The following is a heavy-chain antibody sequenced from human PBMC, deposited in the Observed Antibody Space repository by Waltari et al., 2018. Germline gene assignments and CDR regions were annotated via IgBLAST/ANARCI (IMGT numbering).Heavy chain of an antibody. J-gene: IGHJ4*02. V-gene: IGHV3-7*01. CDR3: ARDAMRDGDFDY. Sequence: EVQLVESGGGLVQPGGSLRLSCAASGFTFNNYWMSWVRQAPGKGVEWVANIKEDGSDKHYVESVKGRFTISRDNAKNSLYLQMNSLRAEDTAVYYCARDAMRDGDFDYWGQGALVTVSS. CDR2: IKEDGSDK. CDR1: GFTFNNYW. D-gene: IGHD3-3*01.